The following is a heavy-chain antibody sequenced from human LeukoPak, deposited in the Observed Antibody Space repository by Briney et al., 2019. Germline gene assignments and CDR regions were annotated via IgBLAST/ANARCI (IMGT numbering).Heavy chain of an antibody. Sequence: ASVKVSCKASGYTFTGYYIHRVRQAPGQGLEWMGRINPDSGGTNYAQKFQGRVTMTRDTSISTAYMELSRLRSDDTAVYYCARRKGEPNIFDYWGQGTLVTVSS. V-gene: IGHV1-2*06. CDR3: ARRKGEPNIFDY. CDR1: GYTFTGYY. CDR2: INPDSGGT. D-gene: IGHD3-16*01. J-gene: IGHJ4*02.